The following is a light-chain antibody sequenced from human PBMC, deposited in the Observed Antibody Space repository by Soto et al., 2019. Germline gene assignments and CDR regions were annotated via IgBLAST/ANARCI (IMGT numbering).Light chain of an antibody. J-gene: IGLJ1*01. CDR2: DVN. CDR3: SSWTSCDNYV. V-gene: IGLV2-14*03. CDR1: SSDVGAYNY. Sequence: QSALTQPASVSGSPGQSITISCAGTSSDVGAYNYVSWYQHHPGKAPKLTIYDVNNRPSGYSNRFSGSKSGNTASLTISGLQAEDEADYYCSSWTSCDNYVFGIGTKVTVL.